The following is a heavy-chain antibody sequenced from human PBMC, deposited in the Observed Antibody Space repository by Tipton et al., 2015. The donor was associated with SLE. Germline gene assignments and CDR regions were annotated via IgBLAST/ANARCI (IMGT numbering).Heavy chain of an antibody. Sequence: TLSLTCTVSGASISSGESLWSWIRQHPEKGLEWIGSISDSGTTYYNPSLKSRVSFSLDTSKNQFSLKLSSVTAADTAVYFCARGMVTWRGAIIGVDAWGQGASVNVSS. V-gene: IGHV4-31*03. D-gene: IGHD2-21*02. J-gene: IGHJ6*02. CDR3: ARGMVTWRGAIIGVDA. CDR1: GASISSGESL. CDR2: ISDSGTT.